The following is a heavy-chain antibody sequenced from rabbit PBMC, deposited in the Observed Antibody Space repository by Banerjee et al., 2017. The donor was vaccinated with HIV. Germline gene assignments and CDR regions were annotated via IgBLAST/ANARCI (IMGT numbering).Heavy chain of an antibody. Sequence: QEQLEESGGGLVKPEGSLTLTCTASGFDLSSYYYMCWVRQAPGKGLEWIACIYTGDGDTYYASWAKGRFTISKTSSTTVTLQMTSLTAADTATYFCARDGTDFGVYFNLWGPGTLVTVS. J-gene: IGHJ4*01. CDR2: IYTGDGDT. D-gene: IGHD5-1*01. CDR1: GFDLSSYYY. CDR3: ARDGTDFGVYFNL. V-gene: IGHV1S45*01.